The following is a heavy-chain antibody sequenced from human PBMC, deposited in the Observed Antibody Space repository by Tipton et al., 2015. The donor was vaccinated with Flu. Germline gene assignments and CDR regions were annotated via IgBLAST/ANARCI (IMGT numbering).Heavy chain of an antibody. CDR3: AKEVGYCITTTCYKPFDY. Sequence: SLRLSCAASGFTFNNYAMNWVRQAPGKGLEWVSAVSGSGGGPNYADSVKGRFTISRDNSKNTLYLQMNGLRAEDTAVYYCAKEVGYCITTTCYKPFDYWGQGTLVTVSS. V-gene: IGHV3-23*01. J-gene: IGHJ4*02. CDR1: GFTFNNYA. CDR2: VSGSGGGP. D-gene: IGHD2-2*03.